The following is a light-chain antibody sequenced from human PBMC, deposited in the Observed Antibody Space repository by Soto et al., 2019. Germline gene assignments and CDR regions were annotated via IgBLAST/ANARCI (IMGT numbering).Light chain of an antibody. CDR2: WAS. CDR1: QSVLYSSNNENY. Sequence: DIVMTQSPDSLAVPLGERATINCKSSQSVLYSSNNENYLAWYQQKPGQPPKLLIYWASTRESGVPDRFSGSGSGTDFTLTIGSLQAEDVAVYYCQQYFSTPFTFGPGTKVDIK. J-gene: IGKJ3*01. V-gene: IGKV4-1*01. CDR3: QQYFSTPFT.